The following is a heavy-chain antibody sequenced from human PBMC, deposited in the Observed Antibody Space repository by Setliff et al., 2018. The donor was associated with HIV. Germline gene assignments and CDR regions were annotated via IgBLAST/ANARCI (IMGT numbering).Heavy chain of an antibody. V-gene: IGHV4-4*02. D-gene: IGHD4-4*01. CDR3: ARASSTVTTQWFDP. Sequence: SETLSLTCTVSDDSITGNNWWNWVRQPPGKGLEWIGEIDHSGSTNYSPSLKSRVTMSVDTSKNQFSLKLSSVTAADTAVYYCARASSTVTTQWFDPWGQGTLVTVSS. J-gene: IGHJ5*02. CDR2: IDHSGST. CDR1: DDSITGNNW.